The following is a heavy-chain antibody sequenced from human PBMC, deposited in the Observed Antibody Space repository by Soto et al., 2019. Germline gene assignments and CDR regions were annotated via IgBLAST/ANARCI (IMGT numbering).Heavy chain of an antibody. CDR3: AIRASYYDSSGYFDY. D-gene: IGHD3-22*01. Sequence: PGGSLRLSCVASGFTFSNYALHWVRQAPGKGLEWVSVISYDGSYKFYADSVKGRFTVSRDNSKNMLYLQMNSLRPEDTAVYYCAIRASYYDSSGYFDYWGQGTLVTVSS. CDR1: GFTFSNYA. J-gene: IGHJ4*02. CDR2: ISYDGSYK. V-gene: IGHV3-30-3*01.